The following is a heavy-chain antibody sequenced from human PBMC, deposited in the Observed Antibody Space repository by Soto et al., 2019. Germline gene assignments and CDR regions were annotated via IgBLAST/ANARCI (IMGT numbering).Heavy chain of an antibody. CDR1: GFTFSSYG. CDR3: ARDPGYYDILTGPDY. J-gene: IGHJ4*02. D-gene: IGHD3-9*01. Sequence: GGSLRLSCAASGFTFSSYGMHWVRQAPGKGLEWVAVIWYDGSNKYYADSVKGRFTISRDNSKNTLYLQMNSLRAEDTAVYYCARDPGYYDILTGPDYWGQGTLVTVSS. V-gene: IGHV3-33*01. CDR2: IWYDGSNK.